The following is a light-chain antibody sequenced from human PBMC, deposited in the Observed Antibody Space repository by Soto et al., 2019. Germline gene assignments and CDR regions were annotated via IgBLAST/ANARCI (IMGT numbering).Light chain of an antibody. J-gene: IGLJ2*01. CDR3: KSYTSSNTLL. Sequence: QSALTQPASVSGSPGQSITISCTGTNSDVGGYNFVSWYQQHPGKAPKLIIYEVSNRPSGVSNRFSGSRSGNTATLAISGLQAEDEADYYCKSYTSSNTLLFGGGTKVTVL. CDR1: NSDVGGYNF. V-gene: IGLV2-14*03. CDR2: EVS.